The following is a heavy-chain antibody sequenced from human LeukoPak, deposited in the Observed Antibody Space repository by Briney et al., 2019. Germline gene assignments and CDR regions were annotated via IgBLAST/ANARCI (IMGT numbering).Heavy chain of an antibody. CDR1: GYIFNPYY. CDR2: VNPNSGAT. Sequence: ASVKVSCKASGYIFNPYYIFWARQAPGQRLEWLGWVNPNSGATNYAEMFQGRGTMTSDTSITTAYMELKRLRYDDTAIYYCARGGRGGIPFDFWGQGTLVTVSA. J-gene: IGHJ5*01. D-gene: IGHD2-21*01. V-gene: IGHV1-2*02. CDR3: ARGGRGGIPFDF.